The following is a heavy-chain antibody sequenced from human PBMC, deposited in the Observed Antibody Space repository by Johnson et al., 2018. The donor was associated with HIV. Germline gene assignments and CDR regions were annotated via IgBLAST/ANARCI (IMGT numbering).Heavy chain of an antibody. CDR1: GFTFSYYG. CDR3: AKTAAADAFDI. CDR2: ISYDGGSK. V-gene: IGHV3-30*18. J-gene: IGHJ3*02. D-gene: IGHD2-2*01. Sequence: QVQLVESGGGVVQPGRSLRLSCAASGFTFSYYGIHWVRQAPGKGLEWVAIISYDGGSKYYADSVKGRFTISRDNSKNTLYLQMNSLRAEDTAVYYCAKTAAADAFDIWGQGTMVTVSS.